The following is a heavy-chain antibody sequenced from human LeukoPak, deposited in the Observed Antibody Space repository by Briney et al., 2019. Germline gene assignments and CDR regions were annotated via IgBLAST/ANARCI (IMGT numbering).Heavy chain of an antibody. CDR2: IYYSGST. V-gene: IGHV4-39*01. Sequence: SETLSLTCTVSGGSISSSSYYWGWIRQPPGKGLEWIGSIYYSGSTYYNPSLKSRVTISVDTSKNQFSLNLSSVTAADTAVYYCARLLRFSPYFDYWGQGTLVTVSS. D-gene: IGHD3-3*01. J-gene: IGHJ4*02. CDR3: ARLLRFSPYFDY. CDR1: GGSISSSSYY.